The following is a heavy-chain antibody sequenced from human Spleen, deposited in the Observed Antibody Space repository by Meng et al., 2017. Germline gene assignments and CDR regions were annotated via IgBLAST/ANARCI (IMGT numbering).Heavy chain of an antibody. V-gene: IGHV1-2*06. J-gene: IGHJ4*02. CDR3: VRDENISLGKLFGDY. D-gene: IGHD2-21*01. CDR1: GGTFSMYT. CDR2: IIPNSGDT. Sequence: VQLVQSGAEVKKPGSSVRVSCKASGGTFSMYTISWVRQAPGQGLEWMGHIIPNSGDTLYAPKFQGRVSMTADTSIGTAYVELSGLRSDDTAIYYCVRDENISLGKLFGDYWGQGTLVTVSS.